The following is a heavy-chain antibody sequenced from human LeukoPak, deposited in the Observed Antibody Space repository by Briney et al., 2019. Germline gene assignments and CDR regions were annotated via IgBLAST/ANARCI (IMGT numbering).Heavy chain of an antibody. CDR2: IYPSDSYT. CDR3: AGRADSGYDNFDY. Sequence: GESLKISCKGSGYSFTSYWIGWVRRMPGKGLEWMGIIYPSDSYTNYSPSFQGHVTISADKSISTAYLQWSSLKASDTAMYYCAGRADSGYDNFDYWGQGTLVTVSS. CDR1: GYSFTSYW. V-gene: IGHV5-10-1*01. D-gene: IGHD5-12*01. J-gene: IGHJ4*02.